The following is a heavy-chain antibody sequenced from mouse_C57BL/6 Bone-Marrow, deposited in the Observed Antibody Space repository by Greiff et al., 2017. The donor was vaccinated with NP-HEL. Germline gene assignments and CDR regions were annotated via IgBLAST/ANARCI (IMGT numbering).Heavy chain of an antibody. CDR1: GYTFTSYW. Sequence: QVQLQQPGAELVKPGASVKLSCKASGYTFTSYWMQWVKQRPGQGLEWIGEIDPSDSYTNYNQKFKGKATLTVDTSSSTAYMQLSSLTSEDSAVYYGARDGYYWYFEVWGTGTTVTVSS. CDR2: IDPSDSYT. CDR3: ARDGYYWYFEV. D-gene: IGHD2-3*01. J-gene: IGHJ1*03. V-gene: IGHV1-50*01.